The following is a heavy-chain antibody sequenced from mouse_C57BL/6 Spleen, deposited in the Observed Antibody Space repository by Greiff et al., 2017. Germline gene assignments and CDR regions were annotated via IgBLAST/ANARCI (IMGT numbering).Heavy chain of an antibody. CDR3: ARSWLPYAMDY. D-gene: IGHD2-2*01. CDR2: IDPSDSYT. Sequence: QVQLQQPGAELVKPGASVKLSCKASGYTFTSYWMQWVKQRPGQGLEWIGEIDPSDSYTNYNQKFKGKATLTVDTSSSTAYMQLSSLTSEDSAVYYCARSWLPYAMDYWGQGTSVTVSS. CDR1: GYTFTSYW. V-gene: IGHV1-50*01. J-gene: IGHJ4*01.